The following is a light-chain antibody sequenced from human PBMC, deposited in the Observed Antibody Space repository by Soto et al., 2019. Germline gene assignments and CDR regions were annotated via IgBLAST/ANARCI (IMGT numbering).Light chain of an antibody. Sequence: DIQMTQSPSSLSASVGDRVTITCRASQSIINYLNWYQQKPGKAPKLLIYAASSWQSGVPSRFSGSGSGTDFNITISSLQPEDLPTNSCRRNYTTLLSFGPGNNVAIK. J-gene: IGKJ3*01. V-gene: IGKV1-39*01. CDR2: AAS. CDR1: QSIINY. CDR3: RRNYTTLLS.